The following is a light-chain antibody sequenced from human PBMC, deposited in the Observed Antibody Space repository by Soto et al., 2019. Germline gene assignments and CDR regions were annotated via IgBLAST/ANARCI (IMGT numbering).Light chain of an antibody. CDR1: QGISSW. CDR3: QQANSFPWT. CDR2: VAS. V-gene: IGKV1-12*01. Sequence: DIQMTQSPSSVSASVGDRVTITCRASQGISSWLAWYQHKPGKAPKLLIYVASSLQSGVPSRFSGSGSGTDFTLTSSSLQPEDFATYYCQQANSFPWTFGQWTKVEIK. J-gene: IGKJ1*01.